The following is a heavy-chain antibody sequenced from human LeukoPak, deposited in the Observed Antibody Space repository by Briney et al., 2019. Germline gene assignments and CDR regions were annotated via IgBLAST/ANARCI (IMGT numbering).Heavy chain of an antibody. CDR2: ISGSGRNT. J-gene: IGHJ4*02. Sequence: PGGSLRLSCVASGFTFSTYAMNWVRQAPGKGLEWVSTISGSGRNTNFADSVKGRFTISRDNSKNTLFLHGNSLRAEDTAVYYCAKPAYDYVWGSYDYWGQGTLVTVSS. CDR3: AKPAYDYVWGSYDY. V-gene: IGHV3-23*01. CDR1: GFTFSTYA. D-gene: IGHD3-16*01.